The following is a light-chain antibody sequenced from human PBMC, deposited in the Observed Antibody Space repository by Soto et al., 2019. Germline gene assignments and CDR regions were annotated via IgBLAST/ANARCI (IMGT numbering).Light chain of an antibody. CDR1: PGIRSD. J-gene: IGKJ4*01. CDR3: LQHNSYPLT. Sequence: DIQMTQSPSSLSASVGDRVTITCRASPGIRSDLGWYQQKPGKAPKRLIYVASSLQSGVPSRFSGSGSGTEFPLTISSLQPEDFATYFCLQHNSYPLTFGGGTKVEIK. V-gene: IGKV1-17*01. CDR2: VAS.